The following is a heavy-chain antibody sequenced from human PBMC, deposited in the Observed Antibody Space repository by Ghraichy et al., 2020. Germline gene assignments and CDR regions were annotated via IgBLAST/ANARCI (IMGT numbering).Heavy chain of an antibody. D-gene: IGHD3-10*01. V-gene: IGHV3-9*01. Sequence: GGSLRLSCAASGFTFDDYAMHWVRQAPGKGLEWVSGISWNSGSIGYADSVKGRFTISRDNAKNSLYLQMNSLRAEDTALYYCAKWGVAFDYWGQGTLVTVSS. CDR3: AKWGVAFDY. CDR2: ISWNSGSI. J-gene: IGHJ4*02. CDR1: GFTFDDYA.